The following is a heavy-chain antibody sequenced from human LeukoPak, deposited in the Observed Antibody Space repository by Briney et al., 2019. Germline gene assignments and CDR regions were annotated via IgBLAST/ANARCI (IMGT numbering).Heavy chain of an antibody. J-gene: IGHJ4*02. CDR1: GYTLSKLS. CDR3: ATGIQLSPTASFYFDY. V-gene: IGHV1-24*01. CDR2: FAPGDGET. Sequence: GASVKVSCKVSGYTLSKLSTHWVRQAPGKGLEWMGAFAPGDGETIYAQRFQGRVTVTEDTSTDTANMELSSLRSEDTAVYYCATGIQLSPTASFYFDYWGQGTLVTVSS. D-gene: IGHD1-1*01.